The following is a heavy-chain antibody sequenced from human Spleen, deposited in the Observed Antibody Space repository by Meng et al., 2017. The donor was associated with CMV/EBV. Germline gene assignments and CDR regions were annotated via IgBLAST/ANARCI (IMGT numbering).Heavy chain of an antibody. CDR3: ARDPYATGWAG. CDR2: IDDRRRT. D-gene: IGHD6-19*01. CDR1: GGSISISTW. J-gene: IGHJ4*02. Sequence: QMQLQESGPGMVKPSGTLSLTCAVYGGSISISTWVSWVRQPPGKGLGWVGEIDDRRRTKYNLSRRGTVTISPAKSKNQFSPTLRSAAAADTDVYYWARDPYATGWAGWGQGTLVTVSS. V-gene: IGHV4-4*02.